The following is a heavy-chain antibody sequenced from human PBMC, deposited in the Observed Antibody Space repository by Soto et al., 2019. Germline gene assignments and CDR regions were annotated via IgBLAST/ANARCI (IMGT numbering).Heavy chain of an antibody. Sequence: KTSETLSLTCTVSGGSISSTSYYWGWIRQPPGKGLEWIGSIYYSGNSYYNPSLKSRVTISVDTSKNQFSLKLSSVTAADTAVYYGARHFLLPVNWFDPWGQGTLVTVSS. CDR1: GGSISSTSYY. CDR3: ARHFLLPVNWFDP. V-gene: IGHV4-39*01. CDR2: IYYSGNS. J-gene: IGHJ5*02.